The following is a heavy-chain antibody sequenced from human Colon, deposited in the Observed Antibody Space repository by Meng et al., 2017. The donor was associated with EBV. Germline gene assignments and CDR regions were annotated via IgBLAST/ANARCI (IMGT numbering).Heavy chain of an antibody. Sequence: QPQLQESGPGLVKPSENLCLTVTVSGGLISSSHYYWGWVRQPPGKGLQWIGTIYHSGSTSYNPSLQSRFTMFVDTSKNQFSLMLTSVTATDTAVYYCARRRGGSGRDCWGQGTLVTVSS. V-gene: IGHV4-39*01. CDR2: IYHSGST. J-gene: IGHJ4*02. CDR1: GGLISSSHYY. D-gene: IGHD3-10*01. CDR3: ARRRGGSGRDC.